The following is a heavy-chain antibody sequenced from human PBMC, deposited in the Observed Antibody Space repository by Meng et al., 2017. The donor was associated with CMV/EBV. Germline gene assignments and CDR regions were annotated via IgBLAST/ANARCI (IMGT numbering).Heavy chain of an antibody. D-gene: IGHD5-12*01. Sequence: VYRGSFRRYRCRWSCPPPGKLLEWIGEINHTASTNYNPSLKSRVTISVDTSHFQFSLKLSSLPAVDTAVYYCARGCAERSGWLPSDDWGQGTLVTVSS. V-gene: IGHV4-34*01. J-gene: IGHJ4*02. CDR2: INHTAST. CDR3: ARGCAERSGWLPSDD. CDR1: RGSFRRYR.